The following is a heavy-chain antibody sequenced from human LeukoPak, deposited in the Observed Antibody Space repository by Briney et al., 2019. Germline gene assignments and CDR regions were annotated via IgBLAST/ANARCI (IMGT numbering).Heavy chain of an antibody. CDR1: GFTVSSNY. Sequence: QTGGSLRLSCAASGFTVSSNYMSWVRQAPGKGLEWVSVIYSGGSTYYADSVKGRFTISRDNSKNTLYLQMNSLRAEDTAVYYCARESGWLQSRYGMDVWGQGTTVTVSS. V-gene: IGHV3-53*01. D-gene: IGHD5-24*01. J-gene: IGHJ6*02. CDR2: IYSGGST. CDR3: ARESGWLQSRYGMDV.